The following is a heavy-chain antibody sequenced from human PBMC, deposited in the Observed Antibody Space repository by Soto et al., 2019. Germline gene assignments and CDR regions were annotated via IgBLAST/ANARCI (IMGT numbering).Heavy chain of an antibody. V-gene: IGHV4-59*01. CDR3: ARLKNPYYYDASGFYVDY. CDR2: IYHSGST. J-gene: IGHJ4*02. Sequence: SETLSLTCTVSGVSIRSDYWSWIRQPPGKRLEWIGYIYHSGSTNYNPSLKSRVTMSVDTCKNQLSLRLSSVTAADTAVYYCARLKNPYYYDASGFYVDYWGQGTLVTVSS. D-gene: IGHD3-22*01. CDR1: GVSIRSDY.